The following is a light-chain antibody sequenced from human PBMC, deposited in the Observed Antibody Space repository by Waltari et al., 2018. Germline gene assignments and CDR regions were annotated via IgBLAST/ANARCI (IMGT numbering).Light chain of an antibody. CDR2: YDN. Sequence: QSVLTQPPSVSGAPRQRVTISCSGSSSNIEHHAVTCYQHLPGRAPKLLIRYDNLLPSGVSARFSASKSGTSASLAISGLQSDDEADYYCATWDDSLNAYVFGSGTKVTVV. V-gene: IGLV1-36*01. J-gene: IGLJ1*01. CDR3: ATWDDSLNAYV. CDR1: SSNIEHHA.